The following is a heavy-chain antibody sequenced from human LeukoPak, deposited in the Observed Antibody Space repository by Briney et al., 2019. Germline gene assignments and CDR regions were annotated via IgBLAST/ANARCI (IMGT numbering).Heavy chain of an antibody. J-gene: IGHJ4*02. CDR3: ARGLMGGYPHFEY. D-gene: IGHD3-22*01. CDR1: GGSISSYY. Sequence: SETLSLTCTVSGGSISSYYWSWIRQPPGKGLEWIGYIYYSGSTNYNPSLKSRVTISVDTSKNQFSLKLSSVTAADTALYYCARGLMGGYPHFEYWGQGTLVTVSS. CDR2: IYYSGST. V-gene: IGHV4-59*12.